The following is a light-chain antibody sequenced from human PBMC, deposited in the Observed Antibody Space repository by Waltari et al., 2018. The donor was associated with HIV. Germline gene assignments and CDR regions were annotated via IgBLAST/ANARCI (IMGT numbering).Light chain of an antibody. V-gene: IGLV2-23*02. Sequence: QSALTQPASVSGSPGQSITISCTGTSSDVGSYNLVSWYQQHPGKAPKVMIYEVNKRPSGVSNRFSGSKSGNTASLTISGLQAEDEADYYCCSYAGSSTFVVFGGGTKLTVL. CDR1: SSDVGSYNL. J-gene: IGLJ2*01. CDR3: CSYAGSSTFVV. CDR2: EVN.